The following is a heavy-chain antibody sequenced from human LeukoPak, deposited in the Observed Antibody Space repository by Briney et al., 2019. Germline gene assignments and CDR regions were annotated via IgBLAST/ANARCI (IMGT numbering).Heavy chain of an antibody. D-gene: IGHD6-19*01. CDR1: GFTFSSYW. CDR3: ARGGTVADPSRL. J-gene: IGHJ4*02. V-gene: IGHV3-7*01. Sequence: GGSLRLSCAASGFTFSSYWMNWVRQAPGKGLEWVANIKQDGSDKYYVDSVKGRFTISRDNAKNSLYLQMNSLRAEDTAVYYCARGGTVADPSRLWGQGTLVAVSS. CDR2: IKQDGSDK.